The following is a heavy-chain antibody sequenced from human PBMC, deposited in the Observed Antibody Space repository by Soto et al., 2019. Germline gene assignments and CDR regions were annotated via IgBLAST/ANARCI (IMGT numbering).Heavy chain of an antibody. CDR1: GGSFSGYY. CDR3: ARDKITGLFDY. D-gene: IGHD2-8*02. Sequence: QVQLQQWGAGLLKPSETLSLTCAVYGGSFSGYYWTWIRQPPGTGLEWIGEINHSGSTNYNPSLTXXVTISVDTSKNPFSLKLTSVTAADTAVYYCARDKITGLFDYWGQGTLVTVSS. CDR2: INHSGST. V-gene: IGHV4-34*01. J-gene: IGHJ4*02.